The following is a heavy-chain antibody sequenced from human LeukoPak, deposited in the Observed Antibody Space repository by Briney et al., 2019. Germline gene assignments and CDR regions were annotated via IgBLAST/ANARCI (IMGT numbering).Heavy chain of an antibody. CDR3: ARERSGWFDY. D-gene: IGHD6-19*01. CDR2: IYHSGSP. Sequence: PSGTLSLTCAVSGGSISSNNWWGWVRQPPGKGLEWIGEIYHSGSPNYNPSLKSRVTISVDKSRNHFSLNLSSVTAADTAVYYCARERSGWFDYWGQGTLVTVSS. V-gene: IGHV4-4*02. J-gene: IGHJ4*02. CDR1: GGSISSNNW.